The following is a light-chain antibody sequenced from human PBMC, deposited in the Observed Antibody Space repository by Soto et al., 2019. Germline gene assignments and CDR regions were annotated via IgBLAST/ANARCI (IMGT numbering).Light chain of an antibody. CDR2: DVT. J-gene: IGLJ2*01. CDR3: SSYTISRTVV. Sequence: QSALTQPASVSGSPGQSITISCTGTSSDVGGYNYVSWYQHHPGKAPKLMIYDVTNRPSGVSNRFSGSKSGNTAPLTISGLQAEDEADYYCSSYTISRTVVFGGGTKLTVL. CDR1: SSDVGGYNY. V-gene: IGLV2-14*03.